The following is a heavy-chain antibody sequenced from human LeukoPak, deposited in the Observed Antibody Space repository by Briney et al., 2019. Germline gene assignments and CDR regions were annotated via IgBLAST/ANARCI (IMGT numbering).Heavy chain of an antibody. J-gene: IGHJ3*01. CDR2: IYTGGRT. Sequence: GGSLRLSCAASGLAVTKNYMTWVREAPGKGLEWVSVIYTGGRTSYAASVKGRFTISRDNAKNSVYIQVSGLKVDDTAVYYCARGTSSGYYRTEAFDLWGQGTMVTVSS. V-gene: IGHV3-66*01. CDR3: ARGTSSGYYRTEAFDL. CDR1: GLAVTKNY. D-gene: IGHD3-22*01.